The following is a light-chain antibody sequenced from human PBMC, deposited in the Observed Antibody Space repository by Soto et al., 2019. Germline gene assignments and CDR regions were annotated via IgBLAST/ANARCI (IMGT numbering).Light chain of an antibody. J-gene: IGLJ3*02. Sequence: QAVVTQPPSASGTPGQRVTISCSGSSSNIGTNYVYWYQQFPGTAPKLLIHRSNQRPSGVPDRFSGSKSGTSASLAISGLRSEDEADYFCAAWDDSLSGWLFGGGTHLTVL. CDR1: SSNIGTNY. CDR2: RSN. V-gene: IGLV1-47*01. CDR3: AAWDDSLSGWL.